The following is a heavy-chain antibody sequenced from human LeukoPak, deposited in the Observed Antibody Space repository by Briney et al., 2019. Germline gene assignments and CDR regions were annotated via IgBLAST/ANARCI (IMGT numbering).Heavy chain of an antibody. CDR1: GYTFTGYY. J-gene: IGHJ3*02. V-gene: IGHV1-2*02. D-gene: IGHD3-22*01. CDR3: ARIMNPDYDSSGYFGASDAFDI. Sequence: ASVKVSCKASGYTFTGYYMHWVRQAPGQGLEWMGWINPNSGGTNYAQKFQGRVTMTRDTSISTAYMELSRLRSDDTAVYYCARIMNPDYDSSGYFGASDAFDIWGQGTMVTVSS. CDR2: INPNSGGT.